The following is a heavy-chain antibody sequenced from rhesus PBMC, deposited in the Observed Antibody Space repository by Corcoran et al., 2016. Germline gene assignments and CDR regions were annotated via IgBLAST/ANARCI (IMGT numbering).Heavy chain of an antibody. D-gene: IGHD3-28*01. V-gene: IGHV4-73*01. Sequence: QVKLQQWGEGRVKPSETLSLTCAVYGGSISGYYYWSWTRQPAGKGLEWIGYIYGNSENTKYNPSLKNRVTISKDTSKNQFSLKLSSVTAADTAVYYCARTGSGYSKYFDYWGQGVLVTVSP. CDR1: GGSISGYYY. CDR2: IYGNSENT. CDR3: ARTGSGYSKYFDY. J-gene: IGHJ4*01.